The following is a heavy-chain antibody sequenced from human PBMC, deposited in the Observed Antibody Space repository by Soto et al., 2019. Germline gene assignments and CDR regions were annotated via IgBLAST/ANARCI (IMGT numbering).Heavy chain of an antibody. CDR2: ITGSGTTI. V-gene: IGHV3-23*01. CDR1: GFIFNNYA. CDR3: AKEGNIAARHYYFDY. Sequence: GGSLRLSCAASGFIFNNYAMAWVRQAPGKGLEWASVITGSGTTIYYADSVKGRFTISRDTSKNTLYLQMNSLRTEDTAVYYCAKEGNIAARHYYFDYWGQGTLVTVSS. D-gene: IGHD6-6*01. J-gene: IGHJ4*02.